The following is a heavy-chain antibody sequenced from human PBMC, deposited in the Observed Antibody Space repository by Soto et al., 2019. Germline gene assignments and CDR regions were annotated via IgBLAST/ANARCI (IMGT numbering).Heavy chain of an antibody. CDR1: TNSLSDSASY. V-gene: IGHV4-39*01. CDR3: AATSGTTSAFDV. CDR2: IYYSANT. J-gene: IGHJ3*01. D-gene: IGHD1-1*01. Sequence: QLQLQESGPGLVKASETLSLTCSVSTNSLSDSASYWGWIRQPPGKGLEWIGTIYYSANTYHNPSLQSRVTLSLDKPKKQFSLRLRSVTVADTGVYYCAATSGTTSAFDVWGPGTTVAVSS.